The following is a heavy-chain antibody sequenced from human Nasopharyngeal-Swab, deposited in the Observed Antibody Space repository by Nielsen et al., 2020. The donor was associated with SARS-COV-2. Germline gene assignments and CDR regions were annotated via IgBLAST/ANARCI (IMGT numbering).Heavy chain of an antibody. CDR3: ARDFLGGDSTN. D-gene: IGHD4-17*01. J-gene: IGHJ1*01. V-gene: IGHV3-53*01. Sequence: GGSLRLSCEASGFTVSSNYMSWVRQAPGKGLEWVSVIFSGGSTFYADSVKGRFTISRDTSKNTLYLQMFSLRAEGTAVYYCARDFLGGDSTNWGQGTLVTVSS. CDR2: IFSGGST. CDR1: GFTVSSNY.